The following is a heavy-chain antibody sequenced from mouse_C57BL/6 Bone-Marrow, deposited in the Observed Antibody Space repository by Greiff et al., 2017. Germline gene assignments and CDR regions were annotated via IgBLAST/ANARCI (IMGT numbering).Heavy chain of an antibody. D-gene: IGHD4-1*01. Sequence: VQLKQSGAELVRPGASVKLSCTASGFNIKDDYMHWVEQRPEQGLEWIGWIDPENGDTEYASKFQGKATITADTSSNTAYLQLSSLTSEDTAVYYGTPSNFFYAMDYWGQGTSVTVSS. CDR3: TPSNFFYAMDY. CDR2: IDPENGDT. J-gene: IGHJ4*01. V-gene: IGHV14-4*01. CDR1: GFNIKDDY.